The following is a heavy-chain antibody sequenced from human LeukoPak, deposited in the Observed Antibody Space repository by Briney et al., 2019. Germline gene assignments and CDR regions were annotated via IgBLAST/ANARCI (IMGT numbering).Heavy chain of an antibody. J-gene: IGHJ4*02. CDR2: IYYSGST. Sequence: SGTLSLTCSVSGDSISTYYWSWIRQPPGKGLEWIGYIYYSGSTDYNPSLKSRVTISVDTSKKQFSLNLNSVTAADTAVYYCSASKELWLRGLFDYWGQGTLVTVSS. V-gene: IGHV4-59*01. D-gene: IGHD5-18*01. CDR1: GDSISTYY. CDR3: SASKELWLRGLFDY.